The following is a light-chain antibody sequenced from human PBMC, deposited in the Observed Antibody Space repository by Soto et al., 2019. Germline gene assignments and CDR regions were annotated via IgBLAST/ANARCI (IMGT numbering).Light chain of an antibody. Sequence: QSALTQPASVSGSPGQSITISCTGTSSDVGGYNYVSWYQQHPGKAPKLMICDVSDRPSGLSNRFSGSKSGNTASLTISGLQAEDEAAYYCSSYTTSSNDVFGTGTKLTVL. CDR2: DVS. CDR1: SSDVGGYNY. V-gene: IGLV2-14*01. J-gene: IGLJ1*01. CDR3: SSYTTSSNDV.